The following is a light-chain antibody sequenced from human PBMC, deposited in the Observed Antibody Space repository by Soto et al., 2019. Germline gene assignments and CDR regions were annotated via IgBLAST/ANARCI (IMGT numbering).Light chain of an antibody. J-gene: IGLJ1*01. V-gene: IGLV2-23*01. Sequence: QSALTQPASVSGSPGQSITISCTGTSSDVGSYNLVSWYQQHPGKAPKVMIYEGSKRPSGVSNRFSGPKSGNTASLTISGLQAEDEADYYCCSYAGSSTVVFGTGTKVTVL. CDR3: CSYAGSSTVV. CDR1: SSDVGSYNL. CDR2: EGS.